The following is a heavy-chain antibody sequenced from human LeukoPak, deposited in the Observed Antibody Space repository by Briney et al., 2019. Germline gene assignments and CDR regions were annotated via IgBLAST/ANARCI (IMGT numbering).Heavy chain of an antibody. D-gene: IGHD2-2*01. CDR2: INPNSGFT. CDR1: GYPFTGYY. J-gene: IGHJ4*02. CDR3: ARLADCSSSSCRSFDY. Sequence: ASVKVSCKASGYPFTGYYLHWVRQAPGQGLEWMGWINPNSGFTNYAQKFQDRVTMTRDTSISTAYMELSRLRSDDTAVYYCARLADCSSSSCRSFDYWGQGTLVTVSS. V-gene: IGHV1-2*02.